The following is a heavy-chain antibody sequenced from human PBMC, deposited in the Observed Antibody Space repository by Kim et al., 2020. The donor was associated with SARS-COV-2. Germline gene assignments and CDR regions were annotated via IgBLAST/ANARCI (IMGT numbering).Heavy chain of an antibody. CDR1: GFTFSSYS. D-gene: IGHD3-10*01. Sequence: GGSLRLSCAASGFTFSSYSMNWVRQAPGKGLEWVSSISSSSSYIYYADSVKGRFTISRDNAKNSLYLQMNSLRAEDTAVYYCARDPLLWFGELLYPAFDIWGQGTMVTVSS. CDR2: ISSSSSYI. CDR3: ARDPLLWFGELLYPAFDI. J-gene: IGHJ3*02. V-gene: IGHV3-21*01.